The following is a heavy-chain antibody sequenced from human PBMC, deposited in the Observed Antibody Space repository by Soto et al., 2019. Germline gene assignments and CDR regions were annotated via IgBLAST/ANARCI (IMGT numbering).Heavy chain of an antibody. CDR2: ISGSDDST. CDR3: AKRSSSSTFDY. Sequence: EVQLLESGGGLVQPGESLRLSCAASGFTFSSYAMSWVRQAPGKGLEWVSVISGSDDSTYYADSVKGRFTISRDNSKNPLYLQMSSLRAEETAVYYCAKRSSSSTFDYWGPGTLVTVSS. J-gene: IGHJ4*02. D-gene: IGHD6-6*01. CDR1: GFTFSSYA. V-gene: IGHV3-23*01.